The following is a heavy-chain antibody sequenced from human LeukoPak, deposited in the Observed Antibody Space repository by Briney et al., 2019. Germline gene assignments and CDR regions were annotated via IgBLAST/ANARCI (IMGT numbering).Heavy chain of an antibody. J-gene: IGHJ6*02. Sequence: PSETLSLTCVVSGGSISSNHWWSWIRQSPGKGLEWIGHIYHSGSTNYNPSLKSRVSISVDTSKNQFSLKLTSVTSADTAVYYCARDGPAYTSRWYDYYYGLDVWGQETTVTVSS. CDR1: GGSISSNHW. CDR3: ARDGPAYTSRWYDYYYGLDV. D-gene: IGHD2-2*01. CDR2: IYHSGST. V-gene: IGHV4-4*02.